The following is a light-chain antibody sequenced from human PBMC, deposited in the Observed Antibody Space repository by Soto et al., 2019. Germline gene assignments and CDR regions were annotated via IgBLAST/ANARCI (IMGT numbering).Light chain of an antibody. CDR3: SSYRSSSTYV. Sequence: QSVLTQPPSVSGSPGQSVTISCTGTSSDVGSYNRVSWYQQTPGTAPKLMIYEVSNRPSGVPDRFSGSKSGNTASLTISGLQAEDEADYYCSSYRSSSTYVFGTGTKVTVL. J-gene: IGLJ1*01. V-gene: IGLV2-18*02. CDR2: EVS. CDR1: SSDVGSYNR.